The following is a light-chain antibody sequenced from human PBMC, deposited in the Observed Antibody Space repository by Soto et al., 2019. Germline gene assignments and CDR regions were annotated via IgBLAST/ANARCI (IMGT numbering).Light chain of an antibody. CDR2: DAS. Sequence: EIVLTQSPGTLSLSPGERATLSCRASQSVSSSYLAWYQHKPGQAPSLLIFDASRRATGIPDRFSGSGSGTDFTLTISRLEPEDFAVYYCQQYGASPWTFGQGTKVDIK. CDR1: QSVSSSY. CDR3: QQYGASPWT. V-gene: IGKV3-20*01. J-gene: IGKJ1*01.